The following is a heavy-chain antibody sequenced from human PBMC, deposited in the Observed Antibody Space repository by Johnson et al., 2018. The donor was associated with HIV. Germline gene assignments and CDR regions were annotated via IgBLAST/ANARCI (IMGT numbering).Heavy chain of an antibody. CDR2: ITWNSGSI. CDR3: ARERSGSYYVDAFDI. V-gene: IGHV3-9*01. J-gene: IGHJ3*02. Sequence: VQLVESGGGLVQPGRSLRLSCAASGFTFDDYAIHWVRQAPGKGLEWVSGITWNSGSIGYADSVKGRFTISRDNAKNSLYLQMNSLRAEDTALYYCARERSGSYYVDAFDIWGQGTMVTVSS. D-gene: IGHD1-26*01. CDR1: GFTFDDYA.